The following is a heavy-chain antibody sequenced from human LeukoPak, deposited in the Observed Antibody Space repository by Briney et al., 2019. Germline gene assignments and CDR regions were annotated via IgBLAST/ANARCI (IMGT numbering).Heavy chain of an antibody. CDR3: AAVPAAIGYFDY. J-gene: IGHJ4*02. D-gene: IGHD2-2*02. Sequence: SETLSLTCTVSGGPISSYYWSWIRQPPGKGLEWIGYIYTSGSTNYNPSLKSRVTISVDTSKNQFSLKLSSVTAADTAVYYCAAVPAAIGYFDYWGQGTLVTVSS. CDR1: GGPISSYY. V-gene: IGHV4-4*09. CDR2: IYTSGST.